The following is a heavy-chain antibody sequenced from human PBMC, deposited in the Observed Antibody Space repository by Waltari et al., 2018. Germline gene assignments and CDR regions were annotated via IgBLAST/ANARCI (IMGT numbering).Heavy chain of an antibody. V-gene: IGHV3-21*01. D-gene: IGHD3-3*01. CDR3: ARDSTIFGVVAFDY. J-gene: IGHJ4*02. Sequence: EVQLVESGGGLVKPGGSLRLSCAASGFTFSSYSMNWVRPAPGKGLEWVSSISSSSSYIYYADSVKGRFTISRDNAKNSLYLQMNSLRAEDTAVYYCARDSTIFGVVAFDYWGQGTLVTVSS. CDR1: GFTFSSYS. CDR2: ISSSSSYI.